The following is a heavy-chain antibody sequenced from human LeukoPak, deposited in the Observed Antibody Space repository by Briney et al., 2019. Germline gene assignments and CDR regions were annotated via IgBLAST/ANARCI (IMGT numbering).Heavy chain of an antibody. J-gene: IGHJ4*02. D-gene: IGHD4-17*01. Sequence: PGGSLRLSCVDSGFTFSNSWMSGVRQAPGRGPEWVATSNADGSEEFYVESVKGRFTISRNNARNSLFLHMDSLRAEDTAVYYCARDRAYGTFDYWGQGTLVTVSS. CDR1: GFTFSNSW. CDR2: SNADGSEE. CDR3: ARDRAYGTFDY. V-gene: IGHV3-7*01.